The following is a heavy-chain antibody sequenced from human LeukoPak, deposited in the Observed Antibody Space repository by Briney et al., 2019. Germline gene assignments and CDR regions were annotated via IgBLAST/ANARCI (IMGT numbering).Heavy chain of an antibody. D-gene: IGHD2-8*01. CDR1: GFTFRSYW. CDR3: ARAIWGCHNGVSRGVGYSSYMDV. CDR2: TNSDGSST. V-gene: IGHV3-74*01. J-gene: IGHJ6*03. Sequence: PGGSLRLSCAASGFTFRSYWMHWVRQAPGKGLVWVSVTNSDGSSTSYADSVKGRFTISRDNAKNTLYLQMNSLRAEDTAVYYCARAIWGCHNGVSRGVGYSSYMDVWGKGTTVTVSS.